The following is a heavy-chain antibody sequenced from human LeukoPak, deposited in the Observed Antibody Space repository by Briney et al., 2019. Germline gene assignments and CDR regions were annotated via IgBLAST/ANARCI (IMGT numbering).Heavy chain of an antibody. D-gene: IGHD2-15*01. J-gene: IGHJ3*02. Sequence: PGGSLRLSCAASGFTFSSYRMHWVRQAPGKGLVWVSRINSGGSSTSYADSVKGRFTISRDNAKNTLYLQMNSLRAEDTAVYYCARVRPNRAGYCSGGSCYSGYDAFDIWGQGTMVTVSS. CDR2: INSGGSST. CDR3: ARVRPNRAGYCSGGSCYSGYDAFDI. CDR1: GFTFSSYR. V-gene: IGHV3-74*01.